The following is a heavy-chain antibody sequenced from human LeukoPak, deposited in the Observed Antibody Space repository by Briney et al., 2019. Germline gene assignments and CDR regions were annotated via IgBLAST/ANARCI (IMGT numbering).Heavy chain of an antibody. V-gene: IGHV3-23*01. Sequence: GGSLRLSCAASGFTFSSHAMSWVRQAPGKGLEWVSAISGSGGSTYYADSVKGRFTISRDNSKNTLYLQMNSLRAEDTAVYYCACRGYSGYDYGYWGQGTLVTVSS. J-gene: IGHJ4*02. CDR3: ACRGYSGYDYGY. CDR1: GFTFSSHA. D-gene: IGHD5-12*01. CDR2: ISGSGGST.